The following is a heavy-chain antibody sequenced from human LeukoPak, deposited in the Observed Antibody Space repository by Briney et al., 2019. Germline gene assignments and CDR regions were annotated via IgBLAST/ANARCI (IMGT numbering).Heavy chain of an antibody. Sequence: GGSLCLSCAAAGFTVSSFCVSWVRQAAGKGLGWVSIIAGSASTKIYTDSEKGRFANSRDNTTKTMFLQMNSLRAENTTVYFCAKQNVVVTAGMNYFDNWSQGTLVTVSS. CDR3: AKQNVVVTAGMNYFDN. CDR1: GFTVSSFC. D-gene: IGHD2-15*01. CDR2: IAGSASTK. J-gene: IGHJ4*02. V-gene: IGHV3-23*01.